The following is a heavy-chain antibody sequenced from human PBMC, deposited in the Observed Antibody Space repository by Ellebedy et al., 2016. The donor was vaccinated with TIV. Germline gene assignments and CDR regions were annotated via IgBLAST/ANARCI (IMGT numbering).Heavy chain of an antibody. D-gene: IGHD5-12*01. CDR1: GFTFTSFG. CDR2: ISVYNGDT. Sequence: ASVKVSCKASGFTFTSFGISWVRQAPGHGLEWMGWISVYNGDTKYAKKLQGRVTMTTDTSTATAYMALRSLTADDTAVYYCARVGWGYSGGEEYWGQGALVIVSS. V-gene: IGHV1-18*01. J-gene: IGHJ4*02. CDR3: ARVGWGYSGGEEY.